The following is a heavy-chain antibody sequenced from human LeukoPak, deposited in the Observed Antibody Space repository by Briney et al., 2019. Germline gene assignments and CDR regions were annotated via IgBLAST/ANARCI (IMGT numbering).Heavy chain of an antibody. CDR1: GGSISSYY. D-gene: IGHD2/OR15-2a*01. CDR3: AGHHPRNTVNF. J-gene: IGHJ4*02. CDR2: ISDIGSI. V-gene: IGHV4-59*08. Sequence: SETLSLTCTVSGGSISSYYWSWIRQPPGKGLEWIAYISDIGSINYNPSLKSRVTISLDTSKNQFSLKLSSVTAADTAVYYCAGHHPRNTVNFWGQGTLVTVSS.